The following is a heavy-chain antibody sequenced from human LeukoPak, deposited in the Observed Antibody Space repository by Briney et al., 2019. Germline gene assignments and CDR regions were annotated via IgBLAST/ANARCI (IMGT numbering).Heavy chain of an antibody. CDR1: GGSISSYY. D-gene: IGHD2/OR15-2a*01. CDR3: AGHHPRNTVNF. J-gene: IGHJ4*02. CDR2: ISDIGSI. V-gene: IGHV4-59*08. Sequence: SETLSLTCTVSGGSISSYYWSWIRQPPGKGLEWIAYISDIGSINYNPSLKSRVTISLDTSKNQFSLKLSSVTAADTAVYYCAGHHPRNTVNFWGQGTLVTVSS.